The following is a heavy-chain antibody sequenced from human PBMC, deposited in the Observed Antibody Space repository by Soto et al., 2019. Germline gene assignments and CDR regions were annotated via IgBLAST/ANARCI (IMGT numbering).Heavy chain of an antibody. CDR1: GFTFSSYA. CDR2: ISGSGGST. D-gene: IGHD3-10*01. V-gene: IGHV3-23*01. J-gene: IGHJ6*02. CDR3: AKVGVRGVPSYFSMDV. Sequence: XVSLRLSCAASGFTFSSYAMSWVRQAPGKGLEWVSAISGSGGSTYYADSVTGRFTISRDNSKNKVYLQIESLGPEDTAVYYCAKVGVRGVPSYFSMDVWGQGTTVTVSS.